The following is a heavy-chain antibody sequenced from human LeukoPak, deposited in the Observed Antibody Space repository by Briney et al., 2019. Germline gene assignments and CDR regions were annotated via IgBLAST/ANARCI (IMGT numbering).Heavy chain of an antibody. CDR2: INPNSGGT. CDR3: ARDLGGYSYGSDY. D-gene: IGHD5-18*01. V-gene: IGHV1-2*02. CDR1: GYTFTGYY. Sequence: GASVKVSCKASGYTFTGYYTHWVRQAPGQGLEWMGWINPNSGGTNYAQKFQGRVTMTRDTSISTAYMELSRLRSDDTAVYYCARDLGGYSYGSDYWGQGTLVTVSS. J-gene: IGHJ4*02.